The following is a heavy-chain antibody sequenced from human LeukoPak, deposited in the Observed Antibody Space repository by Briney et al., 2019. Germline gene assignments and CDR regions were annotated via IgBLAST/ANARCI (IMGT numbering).Heavy chain of an antibody. CDR3: AREGNYDFWSGYAYYYYYGMDV. D-gene: IGHD3-3*01. V-gene: IGHV3-48*02. CDR1: GFTFSSYS. CDR2: ISSSSSTI. J-gene: IGHJ6*02. Sequence: PGGSLRLSCAASGFTFSSYSMNWVRQAPGKGLEWVSYISSSSSTIYYADSVKGRFTISRDNAKNSLYLQMNSLRDEDTAVYYCAREGNYDFWSGYAYYYYYGMDVWGQGTTVTVSS.